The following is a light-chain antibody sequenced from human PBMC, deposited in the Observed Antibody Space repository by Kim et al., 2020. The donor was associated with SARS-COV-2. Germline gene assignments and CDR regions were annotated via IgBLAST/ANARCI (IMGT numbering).Light chain of an antibody. CDR1: GAGHD. J-gene: IGLJ2*01. V-gene: IGLV1-40*01. CDR3: QSYDYSLGGLV. CDR2: LTT. Sequence: QSVLTQPPSVSGAPGQRVTISCTGAGHDVHWYHLLPGTAPKLLIFLTTKRPSGVPDRFSGSKSGTSASLAISGLQAEDEADYYCQSYDYSLGGLVFGGGTKLTVL.